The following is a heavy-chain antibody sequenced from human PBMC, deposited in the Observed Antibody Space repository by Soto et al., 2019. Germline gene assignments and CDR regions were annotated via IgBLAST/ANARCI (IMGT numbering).Heavy chain of an antibody. CDR3: ARVPYYYGSYGMDV. V-gene: IGHV1-69*13. Sequence: GASVKVSCKASGGTLSSYAISWVRQANGQGLEWMGGTIPIFGTANYAQKFQGRVTITAGESTSTAYMELSSLRSEDTAVYYYARVPYYYGSYGMDVWGQGTTVTVSS. J-gene: IGHJ6*02. CDR1: GGTLSSYA. D-gene: IGHD3-10*01. CDR2: TIPIFGTA.